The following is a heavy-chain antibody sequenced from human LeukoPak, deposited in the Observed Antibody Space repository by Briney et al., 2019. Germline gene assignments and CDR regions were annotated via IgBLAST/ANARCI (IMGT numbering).Heavy chain of an antibody. CDR3: ARHKEDYYDSSGADY. V-gene: IGHV4-39*01. Sequence: PSETLSLTCTVSGGSISSSSYYWGWIRQPPGKGLEWIGSIYYSGSTYYNPSLKSRVTISVDTSKNQFSLKLSSVTAADTAVYYCARHKEDYYDSSGADYWGQGTLVTVSS. D-gene: IGHD3-22*01. CDR1: GGSISSSSYY. J-gene: IGHJ4*02. CDR2: IYYSGST.